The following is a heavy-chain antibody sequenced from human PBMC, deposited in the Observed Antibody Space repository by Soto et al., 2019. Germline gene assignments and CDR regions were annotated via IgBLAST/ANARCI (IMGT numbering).Heavy chain of an antibody. Sequence: LEILSLTCTVSGGSISSYYWTWIRQPPGKGLEWIGYIYYSGSTNHNPSLKSRVTISVDTSKNQFSLKLSSVTAADTAVYYCARVNDFWTGYYSTNWFDPWGQGTLVTVSS. CDR3: ARVNDFWTGYYSTNWFDP. CDR2: IYYSGST. V-gene: IGHV4-59*01. CDR1: GGSISSYY. D-gene: IGHD3-3*01. J-gene: IGHJ5*02.